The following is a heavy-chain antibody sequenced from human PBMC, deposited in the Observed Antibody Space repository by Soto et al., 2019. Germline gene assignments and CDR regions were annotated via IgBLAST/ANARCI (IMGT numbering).Heavy chain of an antibody. CDR3: ARGSALIYGDFPGAGYFDF. D-gene: IGHD4-17*01. J-gene: IGHJ4*02. V-gene: IGHV4-59*01. CDR1: GGSISSYY. CDR2: VHYSGTT. Sequence: QLQLQESGPRLVKPSETLSLTCTVSGGSISSYYWRWIRQSPGRGLVWIGFVHYSGTTNYNPSLKSRVAMSLDSSRRQFSLTLNSVTTADTAVYYCARGSALIYGDFPGAGYFDFWGQGILVTVSS.